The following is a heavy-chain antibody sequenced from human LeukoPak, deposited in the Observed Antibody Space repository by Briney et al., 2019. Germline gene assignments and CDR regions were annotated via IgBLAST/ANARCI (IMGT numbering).Heavy chain of an antibody. CDR2: IIPIFGTA. D-gene: IGHD2-15*01. V-gene: IGHV1-69*13. Sequence: ASVKVSCKASGGTFSSYAISWVRQAPGQGLEWMGGIIPIFGTANYAQKFQGRVTITADESTSTAYMELSSLRSEDTAVYYCASAATTIYYYYYGMDVWGQGTTVTVSS. J-gene: IGHJ6*02. CDR1: GGTFSSYA. CDR3: ASAATTIYYYYYGMDV.